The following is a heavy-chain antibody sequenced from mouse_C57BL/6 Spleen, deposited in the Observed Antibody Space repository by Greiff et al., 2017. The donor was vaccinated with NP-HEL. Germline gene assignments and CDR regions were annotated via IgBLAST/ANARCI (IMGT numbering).Heavy chain of an antibody. J-gene: IGHJ4*01. D-gene: IGHD1-1*01. CDR3: ARSPLYYGSSYAAMDY. CDR2: IYPRDGST. V-gene: IGHV1-78*01. Sequence: LQESDAELVKPGASVKISCKVSGYTFTDHTIHWMKQRPEQGLEWIGYIYPRDGSTKYNEKFKGKATLTAGKSSSTAYMQLNSLTSEDSAVYFCARSPLYYGSSYAAMDYWGQGTSVTVSS. CDR1: GYTFTDHT.